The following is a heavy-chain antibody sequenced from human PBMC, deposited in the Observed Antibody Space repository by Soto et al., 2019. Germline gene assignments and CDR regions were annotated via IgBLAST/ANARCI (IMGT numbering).Heavy chain of an antibody. V-gene: IGHV4-30-4*01. CDR3: TRGPSGDKVDF. J-gene: IGHJ4*02. D-gene: IGHD7-27*01. Sequence: ASETLSLTCTVSGGSISSGDYYWSWIRQPPGKGLEWIGYIYYSGSTYYNPSLKSRVTISVDTSKNQFSLKLSSVTAADTAVYYCTRGPSGDKVDFWGQGLLVTVSS. CDR1: GGSISSGDYY. CDR2: IYYSGST.